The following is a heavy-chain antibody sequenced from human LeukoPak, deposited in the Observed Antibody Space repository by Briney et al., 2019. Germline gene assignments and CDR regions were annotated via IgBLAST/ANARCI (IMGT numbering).Heavy chain of an antibody. CDR3: ARDTISFQIEKATIPLAY. CDR1: GFTFSSYA. Sequence: GGSLRLSCAASGFTFSSYAMDWVRQAPGKGLEWVAFVAYDEGKKYYADSVKGRFTISRDTSKNTLYLQMNSLRAEDTAVYYCARDTISFQIEKATIPLAYWGQGTLVTVSS. V-gene: IGHV3-30*19. J-gene: IGHJ4*02. CDR2: VAYDEGKK. D-gene: IGHD5-24*01.